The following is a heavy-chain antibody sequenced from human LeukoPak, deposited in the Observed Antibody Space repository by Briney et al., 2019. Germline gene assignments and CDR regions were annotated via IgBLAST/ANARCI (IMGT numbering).Heavy chain of an antibody. D-gene: IGHD6-13*01. V-gene: IGHV3-48*04. CDR3: ARLSRKFSGSLDY. Sequence: GGSLRLSCAASGFTFNTFNMNWVRQAPGKGLEWVSYISSSGTTIYNADSVTGRFTISRDNAKNSMYLLMNSLRAEDTAVYYCARLSRKFSGSLDYWGQGTLVTVSS. CDR2: ISSSGTTI. CDR1: GFTFNTFN. J-gene: IGHJ4*02.